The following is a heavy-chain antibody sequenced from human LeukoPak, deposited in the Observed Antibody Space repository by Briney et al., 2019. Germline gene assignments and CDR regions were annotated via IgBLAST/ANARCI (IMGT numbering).Heavy chain of an antibody. V-gene: IGHV4-59*08. D-gene: IGHD6-19*01. CDR1: GGSISSYY. CDR2: IYYSGST. J-gene: IGHJ4*02. CDR3: ARLYSSGWPYFDY. Sequence: ASETLSLTCTVSGGSISSYYWSWIRQPPGKGLEWIGYIYYSGSTNYNPSLKSRVTISVDTSKNQFSLKLSSVTAADTAVYYCARLYSSGWPYFDYWGQGTLVTVSS.